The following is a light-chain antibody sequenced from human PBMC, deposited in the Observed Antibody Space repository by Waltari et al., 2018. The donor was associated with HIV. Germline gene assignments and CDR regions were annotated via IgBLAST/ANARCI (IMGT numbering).Light chain of an antibody. CDR2: LGS. CDR3: MQALQTPWT. Sequence: DLVMTLSPLSLTVNPGEPASISCRSSQSLLHSNGYNYLDWYLQKPGQCPQLLIYLGSNRASGVPDRFSGSGSGTDFTLKISRVEAEDVGVYYCMQALQTPWTFGQGTKVEIK. CDR1: QSLLHSNGYNY. J-gene: IGKJ1*01. V-gene: IGKV2-28*01.